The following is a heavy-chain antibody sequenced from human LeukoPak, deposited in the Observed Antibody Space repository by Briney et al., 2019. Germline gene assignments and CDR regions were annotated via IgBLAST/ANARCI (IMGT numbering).Heavy chain of an antibody. J-gene: IGHJ5*02. CDR2: INHSGST. Sequence: SETLSLTCAVYGGSFSGHYWSWIRQPPGKGLELIGEINHSGSTNYNPSLKSRVTISVDTSKSQFSLKLSSVTAADTAVYYCARTGGRYWSYYYDSSGYARNWFDPWGQGTLVTVSS. D-gene: IGHD3-22*01. CDR3: ARTGGRYWSYYYDSSGYARNWFDP. V-gene: IGHV4-34*01. CDR1: GGSFSGHY.